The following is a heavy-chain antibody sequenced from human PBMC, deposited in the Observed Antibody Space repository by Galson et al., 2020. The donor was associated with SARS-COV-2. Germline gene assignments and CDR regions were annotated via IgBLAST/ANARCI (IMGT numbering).Heavy chain of an antibody. D-gene: IGHD6-19*01. CDR3: ATGAAVAGRNNWFDP. V-gene: IGHV2-70*03. J-gene: IGHJ5*02. CDR2: IDWDDDK. Sequence: SGPTLVKPTQTLTLTCTFSGSSLSTSGMRVSWIRQPPGKALEWLARIDWDDDKFYSTSLKTRLTISKDTSKNQVVLTMTNMELSSLRSEDTAVYYCATGAAVAGRNNWFDPWGQGTLVTVSS. CDR1: GSSLSTSGMR.